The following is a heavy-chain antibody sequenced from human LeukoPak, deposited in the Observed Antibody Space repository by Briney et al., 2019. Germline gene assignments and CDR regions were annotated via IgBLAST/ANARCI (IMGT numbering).Heavy chain of an antibody. D-gene: IGHD3-16*01. CDR3: ATGGYTYEGAFDI. V-gene: IGHV4-59*01. J-gene: IGHJ3*02. CDR1: GASISSYY. Sequence: SETLSLTCTVSGASISSYYWSWIRQPPGKGREWLGYIYYSGSTNYNPSLKSRVTISVDTSKNQFSLKLSSVTAADTAVYYCATGGYTYEGAFDIWGQGTMVTVSS. CDR2: IYYSGST.